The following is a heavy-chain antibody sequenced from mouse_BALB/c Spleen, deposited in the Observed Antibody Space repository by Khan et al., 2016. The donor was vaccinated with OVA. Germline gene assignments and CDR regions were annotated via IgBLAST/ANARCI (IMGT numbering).Heavy chain of an antibody. CDR2: ISSAGTYT. CDR1: GFTFSSFA. CDR3: ANGSCGLFAY. V-gene: IGHV5-9-1*01. J-gene: IGHJ3*01. Sequence: EVKLVESGGGLVKPGGSLKLSCAASGFTFSSFAMSWVRQTPEQRLEWVATISSAGTYTYYPDSVKGRFTISTDNAKNTLYLQMNSLRSEATAMYYCANGSCGLFAYWGQGTLVTVSA. D-gene: IGHD1-1*01.